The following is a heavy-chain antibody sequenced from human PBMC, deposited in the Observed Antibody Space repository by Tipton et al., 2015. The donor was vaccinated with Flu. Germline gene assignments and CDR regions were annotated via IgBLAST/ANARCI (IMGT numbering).Heavy chain of an antibody. Sequence: GEALRSSSYYWGWIRQPQGKGLEWIGSFYYDVGTYYNPSLNSRVTISVDESKNQFSLRLTSVTAADTAVYYCVRTKDGYTLSNFVYWGQGTLVTVSS. V-gene: IGHV4-39*07. J-gene: IGHJ4*02. CDR3: VRTKDGYTLSNFVY. D-gene: IGHD5-24*01. CDR2: FYYDVGT. CDR1: GEALRSSSYY.